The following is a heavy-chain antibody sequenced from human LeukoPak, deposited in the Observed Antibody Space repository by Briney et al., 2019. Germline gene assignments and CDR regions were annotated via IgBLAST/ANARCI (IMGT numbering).Heavy chain of an antibody. V-gene: IGHV3-23*01. D-gene: IGHD6-13*01. Sequence: PGGSLRLSFAASGFTFSNYAMSWVRQAPGKGLEWVSTISGSGGGIYYADSVKGRFTVSRDNSKNTLYLQMNSLRAEDMAVYYCAKDRPTGYTSSWFPNAHDYWGQGTLVTVSS. J-gene: IGHJ4*02. CDR1: GFTFSNYA. CDR2: ISGSGGGI. CDR3: AKDRPTGYTSSWFPNAHDY.